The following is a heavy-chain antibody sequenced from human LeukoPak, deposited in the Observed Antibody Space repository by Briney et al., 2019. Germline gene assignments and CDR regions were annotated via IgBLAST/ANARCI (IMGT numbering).Heavy chain of an antibody. CDR2: ISPGGEIP. J-gene: IGHJ4*02. CDR3: AKVPILGYCSGGSCRNFDY. CDR1: GFTFSIHG. Sequence: GGTLRLSCAASGFTFSIHGMNWVRQAPGKGLEWVSGISPGGEIPYYADSVKGRFTISRDNSKNTLYLQMNSLRAEDTAVYYCAKVPILGYCSGGSCRNFDYWGQGTLVTVSS. V-gene: IGHV3-23*01. D-gene: IGHD2-15*01.